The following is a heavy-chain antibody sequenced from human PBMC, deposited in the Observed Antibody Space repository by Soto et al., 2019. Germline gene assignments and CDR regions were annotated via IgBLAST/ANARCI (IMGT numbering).Heavy chain of an antibody. V-gene: IGHV3-74*01. CDR3: ARDGGTWHSYYRDV. Sequence: EVQLVESGGGLVKPGGSLRLSCAASEFTFSSYWMHWVRQAPGKGLVWVSRINSDGSSTSYADSVKGRFTISRDNANNTLYMQMNSLRADDTAVYYCARDGGTWHSYYRDVWGKGTTVTVSS. CDR2: INSDGSST. J-gene: IGHJ6*03. CDR1: EFTFSSYW. D-gene: IGHD1-1*01.